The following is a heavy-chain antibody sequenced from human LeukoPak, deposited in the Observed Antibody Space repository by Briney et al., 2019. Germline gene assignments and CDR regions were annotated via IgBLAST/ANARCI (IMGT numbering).Heavy chain of an antibody. D-gene: IGHD3-22*01. CDR3: AKDTLSGYYDSSGYRRGYFDY. Sequence: GGSLRLSCAASGFTFDDYAMHWVRQAPGKGLEWVSLISWDGGSTYYADSVKGRFTISRDNSKNSLYLQMNSLRAEDTALYYRAKDTLSGYYDSSGYRRGYFDYWGQGTLVTVSS. CDR1: GFTFDDYA. V-gene: IGHV3-43D*03. J-gene: IGHJ4*02. CDR2: ISWDGGST.